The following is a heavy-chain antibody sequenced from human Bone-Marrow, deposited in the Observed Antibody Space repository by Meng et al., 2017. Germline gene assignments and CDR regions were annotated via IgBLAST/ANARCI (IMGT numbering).Heavy chain of an antibody. CDR2: ISYDGSNK. CDR3: ASGSLTRGCDY. Sequence: GGSLRLSCAASGFTFSSYAMHWVRQAPGKGLEWVAVISYDGSNKYYADSVKGRFTISRDNSKNTLYLQMNSLRAEDTAVYYCASGSLTRGCDYWGQGTLVTVSS. J-gene: IGHJ4*02. CDR1: GFTFSSYA. V-gene: IGHV3-30*04. D-gene: IGHD7-27*01.